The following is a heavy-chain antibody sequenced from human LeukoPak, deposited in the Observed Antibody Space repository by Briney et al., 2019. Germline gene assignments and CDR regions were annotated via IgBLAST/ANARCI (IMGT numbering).Heavy chain of an antibody. CDR3: ARGGKWLSPLDY. CDR2: ISAYNGNT. V-gene: IGHV1-18*01. J-gene: IGHJ4*02. CDR1: GYTFTSYG. D-gene: IGHD3-22*01. Sequence: ASGKVSCKASGYTFTSYGISWVRQAPGQGREWMGWISAYNGNTNYAQKLQGRVTMTPDTSTSTAYMELRSLRSADTAVYYCARGGKWLSPLDYWGQGTLVTVSS.